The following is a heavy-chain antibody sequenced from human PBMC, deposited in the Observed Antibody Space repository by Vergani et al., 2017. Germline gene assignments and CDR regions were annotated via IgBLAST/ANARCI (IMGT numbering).Heavy chain of an antibody. D-gene: IGHD1-26*01. J-gene: IGHJ3*02. Sequence: EVQLLESGGGLVQPGGSLRLSCAASGFTFSSYAMSWVRQAPGKGLEWVQAISGSGGSTYYADSVKGRFTISRDNSKNTLYLQMNSLRAEDTAVYYCAPPECSIVGAHGAFDIWGQGTMVTVSS. CDR1: GFTFSSYA. CDR2: ISGSGGST. CDR3: APPECSIVGAHGAFDI. V-gene: IGHV3-23*01.